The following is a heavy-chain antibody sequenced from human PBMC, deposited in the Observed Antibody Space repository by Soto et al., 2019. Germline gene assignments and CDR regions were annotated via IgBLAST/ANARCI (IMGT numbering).Heavy chain of an antibody. J-gene: IGHJ6*02. CDR2: ISSRSSDI. V-gene: IGHV3-21*01. Sequence: GGSLRLSCAASGFTFSTYNIHWVRQAPGRGLEWVSSISSRSSDIYYADSVKGRFAISRDNAKNSLYLQMNSLRVEDTAVYYCAGVLFMAVAPGDYYYGRDVWGQGTTVTVSS. CDR3: AGVLFMAVAPGDYYYGRDV. D-gene: IGHD6-19*01. CDR1: GFTFSTYN.